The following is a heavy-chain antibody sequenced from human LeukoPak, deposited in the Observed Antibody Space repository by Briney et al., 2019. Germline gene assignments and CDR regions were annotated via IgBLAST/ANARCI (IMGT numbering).Heavy chain of an antibody. Sequence: ASVKVSCKVSGYTLTELSMHWVRQAPGKGLEWMGGFDPEDGETIYAQKFQGRVTMTEDTSTDTAYMELSSLRSEDTAVYYCARVPLMITFGGVIVDAFDIWGQGTMVTVSS. CDR2: FDPEDGET. CDR3: ARVPLMITFGGVIVDAFDI. CDR1: GYTLTELS. J-gene: IGHJ3*02. D-gene: IGHD3-16*02. V-gene: IGHV1-24*01.